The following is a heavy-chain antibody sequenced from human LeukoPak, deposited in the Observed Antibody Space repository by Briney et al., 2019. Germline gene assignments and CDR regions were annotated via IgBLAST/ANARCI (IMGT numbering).Heavy chain of an antibody. V-gene: IGHV4-61*01. J-gene: IGHJ4*02. D-gene: IGHD3-22*01. CDR3: ARYYYDSSGSFDY. CDR2: IYYSGST. CDR1: GGSVSSGSYY. Sequence: SETLSLTCTVSGGSVSSGSYYWSWIRQPPGKGLEWIGYIYYSGSTNHNPSLKSRVTISVDTSKNQFSLKLSSVTAADTAVYYCARYYYDSSGSFDYWGQGTLVTVSS.